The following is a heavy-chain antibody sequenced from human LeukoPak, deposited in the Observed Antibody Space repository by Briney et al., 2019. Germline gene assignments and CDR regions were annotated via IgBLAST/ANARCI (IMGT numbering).Heavy chain of an antibody. CDR2: LNEDGTVK. CDR1: GFSFTTNW. J-gene: IGHJ4*02. V-gene: IGHV3-7*01. Sequence: GGSLRLSCAASGFSFTTNWMHCVRQTPGKRLEWVAELNEDGTVKYYVDSVKGRFTISRDNAKNSLYLQMNRLRAEDTGVYFCANVPRSTVSYWGRGTLVTVSS. CDR3: ANVPRSTVSY. D-gene: IGHD2-15*01.